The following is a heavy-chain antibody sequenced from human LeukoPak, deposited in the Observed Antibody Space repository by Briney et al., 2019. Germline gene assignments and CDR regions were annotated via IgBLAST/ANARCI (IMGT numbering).Heavy chain of an antibody. CDR3: ASVAGITISRGRLNY. CDR2: ISYDGSNK. CDR1: GFTFSSYA. D-gene: IGHD3-9*01. J-gene: IGHJ4*02. Sequence: PGGSLRLSCAASGFTFSSYAMHWVRQAPGKGLEWVAVISYDGSNKYYTDSVKGRFTISRDNSKDTLYLQMNSLRAEDTAVYYCASVAGITISRGRLNYWGQGTLVTVSS. V-gene: IGHV3-30*04.